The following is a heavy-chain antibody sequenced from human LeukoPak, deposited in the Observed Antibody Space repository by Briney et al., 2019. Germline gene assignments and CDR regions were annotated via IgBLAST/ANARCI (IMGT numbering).Heavy chain of an antibody. Sequence: KPSETLSLTCAVYGGSFSGYHWSWIRQPPGKGLEWIGSIYYSGSTYYNPSLKSRVTISVDTSKNQFSLKLSSVTAADTAVYYCARHEGSVLRFLEPNHGWFDPWGQGTLSPSPQ. CDR2: IYYSGST. CDR3: ARHEGSVLRFLEPNHGWFDP. J-gene: IGHJ5*02. V-gene: IGHV4-34*01. CDR1: GGSFSGYH. D-gene: IGHD3-3*01.